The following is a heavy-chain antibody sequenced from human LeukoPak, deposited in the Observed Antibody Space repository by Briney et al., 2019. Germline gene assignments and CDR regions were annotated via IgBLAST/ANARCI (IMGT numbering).Heavy chain of an antibody. CDR2: ISWNSGSI. J-gene: IGHJ3*02. D-gene: IGHD3-22*01. Sequence: GRSLRLSCAASGFTFDDYAMHWVRQAPGKGLEWVSGISWNSGSIGYADSVKGRFTISRDNAKNSLYLQMNSLRAEDTALYYCAKDTSDFYDSSGYYGGGNAFDIWGQGTMVTVSS. CDR3: AKDTSDFYDSSGYYGGGNAFDI. V-gene: IGHV3-9*01. CDR1: GFTFDDYA.